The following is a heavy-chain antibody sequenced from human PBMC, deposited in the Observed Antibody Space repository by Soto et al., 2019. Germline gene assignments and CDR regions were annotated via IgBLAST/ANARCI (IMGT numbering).Heavy chain of an antibody. V-gene: IGHV1-18*01. J-gene: IGHJ5*02. Sequence: ASVKVSCKASGYTFTSYGISWVRQAPGQGLEWMGWISAYNGNTNYAQKLQGRVTMTTDTSTSTAYMELRSLRSDDKAVYYCARDQLKSGGHWSDPWGKGTLVTVSS. D-gene: IGHD2-2*01. CDR2: ISAYNGNT. CDR1: GYTFTSYG. CDR3: ARDQLKSGGHWSDP.